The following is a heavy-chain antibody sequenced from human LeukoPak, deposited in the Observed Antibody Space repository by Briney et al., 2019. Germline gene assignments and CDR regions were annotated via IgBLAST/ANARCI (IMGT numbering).Heavy chain of an antibody. J-gene: IGHJ4*02. D-gene: IGHD1-7*01. CDR1: GFTFDDYA. V-gene: IGHV3-9*01. CDR2: ISWNSGSI. Sequence: GGSLRLSCAASGFTFDDYAMHWVRQAPGKGLEWVSGISWNSGSIGYADSVKGRFTISRDNAKNSLYLQMNSLRAEDTALYYCAKEYTGTTGLDYWGQGTLVTVSS. CDR3: AKEYTGTTGLDY.